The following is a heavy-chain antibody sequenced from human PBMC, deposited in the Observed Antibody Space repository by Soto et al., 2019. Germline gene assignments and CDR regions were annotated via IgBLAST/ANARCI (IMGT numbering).Heavy chain of an antibody. V-gene: IGHV1-46*01. J-gene: IGHJ4*02. D-gene: IGHD6-19*01. CDR2: INPSGGST. Sequence: APGQALEWMGIINPSGGSTSYAQKFQGRVTMTRDTSTSTVYMELSSLRSEDTAVYYCAKIAVAASATDNWGQGDLVTVSS. CDR3: AKIAVAASATDN.